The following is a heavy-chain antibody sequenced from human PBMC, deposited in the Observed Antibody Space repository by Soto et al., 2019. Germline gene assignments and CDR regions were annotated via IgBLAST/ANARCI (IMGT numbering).Heavy chain of an antibody. J-gene: IGHJ4*02. D-gene: IGHD1-26*01. CDR2: INAGNGNT. Sequence: VQLVQSGAEEKKPGASVKVSCKASGYTFTSYAMHWVRQAPGQRLEWMGWINAGNGNTKYSQKFQGRVTINRDTSAITAYMELSSLRSEDTAVYYCASSGSYWGIDYWGQGTLVTVSS. CDR1: GYTFTSYA. CDR3: ASSGSYWGIDY. V-gene: IGHV1-3*05.